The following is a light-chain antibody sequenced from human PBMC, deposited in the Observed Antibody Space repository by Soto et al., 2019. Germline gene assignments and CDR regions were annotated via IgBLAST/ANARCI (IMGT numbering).Light chain of an antibody. J-gene: IGLJ1*01. CDR2: EVT. CDR3: SSYAGIKNRYV. Sequence: QSALTQPPSASGSRGQSVTISCTGTSTDVGGYNFVSWYQQHPGKAPKVILYEVTKRPSGVPDRFSGSKSGNTASLTVSGLQPEDEAHYYCSSYAGIKNRYVFGTGTKLTVL. CDR1: STDVGGYNF. V-gene: IGLV2-8*01.